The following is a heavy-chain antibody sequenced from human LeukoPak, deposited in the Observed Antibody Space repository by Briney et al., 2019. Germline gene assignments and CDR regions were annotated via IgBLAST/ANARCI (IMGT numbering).Heavy chain of an antibody. V-gene: IGHV1-2*06. J-gene: IGHJ4*02. CDR2: INPNSGGT. D-gene: IGHD5-12*01. Sequence: ASVKVSCKASGYTFTGYYMHWVRQAPGQGLEWIGRINPNSGGTNYAQKFQGRVTMTRDTSISTAYMELSRLRSDDTAVYYCARGDMAATFKTVPFDYWGQGTLVTVSS. CDR3: ARGDMAATFKTVPFDY. CDR1: GYTFTGYY.